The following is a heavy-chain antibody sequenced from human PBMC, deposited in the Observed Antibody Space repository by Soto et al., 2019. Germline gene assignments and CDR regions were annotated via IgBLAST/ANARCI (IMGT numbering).Heavy chain of an antibody. Sequence: QVQLVQSGAEVRKPGASVTVSCRSSGDSFNDYYIHWVRQAPGQGFEWMGWINPNGGVTKYAQKFQGWVSMTRDTSIRTVYMQLSRLRSDDTSGYYCAGESGGATATLNYYYFYRDVWGTGTTVTVSS. V-gene: IGHV1-2*04. CDR1: GDSFNDYY. D-gene: IGHD5-12*01. CDR3: AGESGGATATLNYYYFYRDV. J-gene: IGHJ6*03. CDR2: INPNGGVT.